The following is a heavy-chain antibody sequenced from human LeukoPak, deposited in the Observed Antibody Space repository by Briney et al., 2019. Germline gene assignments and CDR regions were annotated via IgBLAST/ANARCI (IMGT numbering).Heavy chain of an antibody. V-gene: IGHV6-1*01. CDR3: ARQAVAGPANWFDP. CDR1: GDSVSTNSAA. D-gene: IGHD6-19*01. Sequence: SQTLSLTCAISGDSVSTNSAAWNWIRQSPSRGLEWLGRTYYKSKWYNNYAVSVKSRIIINPDTSKNQFSLHLSSVTPEDSAVYYCARQAVAGPANWFDPWGQGTLVTVSS. CDR2: TYYKSKWYN. J-gene: IGHJ5*02.